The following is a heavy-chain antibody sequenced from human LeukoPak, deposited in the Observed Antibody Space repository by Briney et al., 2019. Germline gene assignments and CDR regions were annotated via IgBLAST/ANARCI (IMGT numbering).Heavy chain of an antibody. CDR3: AKDRYSYAFEYSDS. D-gene: IGHD5-18*01. CDR1: GFTFSNYG. Sequence: GGSLRLSCAASGFTFSNYGMHWVRQAPGKGLEWVAVIWYDGSNKYYGDSVKGRFTISRDNSKNTLYLQMNSLRAEDTAVYYCAKDRYSYAFEYSDSWGQGTLVTVSS. V-gene: IGHV3-33*06. J-gene: IGHJ4*02. CDR2: IWYDGSNK.